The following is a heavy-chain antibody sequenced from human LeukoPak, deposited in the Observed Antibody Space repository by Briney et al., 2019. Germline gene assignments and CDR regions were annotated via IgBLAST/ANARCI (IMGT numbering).Heavy chain of an antibody. Sequence: GGSLRLSCAASGFTVSSNYMSWVRQAPGKGLGWVSVTYSGGSTYYADSVKGRFTISRDNSKNTLYLQMNSLRAEDTAVYYCARDSPRRGADYWGQGTLVTVSS. CDR3: ARDSPRRGADY. D-gene: IGHD3-16*01. CDR1: GFTVSSNY. CDR2: TYSGGST. J-gene: IGHJ4*02. V-gene: IGHV3-53*01.